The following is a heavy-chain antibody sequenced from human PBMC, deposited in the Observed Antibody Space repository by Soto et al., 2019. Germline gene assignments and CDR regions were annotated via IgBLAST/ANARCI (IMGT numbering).Heavy chain of an antibody. V-gene: IGHV1-69*13. J-gene: IGHJ4*02. D-gene: IGHD3-9*01. CDR1: GGTFSSYA. CDR3: ARDRGTRYFDWLLFI. Sequence: SVKVSCKASGGTFSSYAISWVRQAPGQGLEWMGGIIPIFGTANYAQKFQGRVTITADESTSTAYMELSSLRSEDTAVYYCARDRGTRYFDWLLFIWGQGTLVTVSS. CDR2: IIPIFGTA.